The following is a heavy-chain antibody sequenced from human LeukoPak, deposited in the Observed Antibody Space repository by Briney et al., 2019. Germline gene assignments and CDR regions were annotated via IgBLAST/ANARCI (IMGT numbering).Heavy chain of an antibody. J-gene: IGHJ6*03. D-gene: IGHD3-3*01. CDR2: ISAYNGNT. CDR3: AREIFGVVIRVPYQYYYYMDA. CDR1: GYTFTSYG. Sequence: ASVKVSCKASGYTFTSYGISWVRQAPGQGLEWMGWISAYNGNTNYAQKLQGRVTMTTDTSTSTAYMELRSLRSDDTAVYYCAREIFGVVIRVPYQYYYYMDAWGKGTTVTVSS. V-gene: IGHV1-18*01.